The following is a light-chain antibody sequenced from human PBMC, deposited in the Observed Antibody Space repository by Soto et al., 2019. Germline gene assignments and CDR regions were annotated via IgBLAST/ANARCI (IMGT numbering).Light chain of an antibody. CDR2: GAS. J-gene: IGKJ4*01. Sequence: IVLTQSPVTLSFSPCEIATLSCSSSQSVRSTYLAWYQQKPGQAPRLLIYGASTRATGIPDRFSGSRSGTDFTLTISRLEPEDFAVYYCQQYDGSQLAFGGGTKVDI. CDR1: QSVRSTY. V-gene: IGKV3-20*01. CDR3: QQYDGSQLA.